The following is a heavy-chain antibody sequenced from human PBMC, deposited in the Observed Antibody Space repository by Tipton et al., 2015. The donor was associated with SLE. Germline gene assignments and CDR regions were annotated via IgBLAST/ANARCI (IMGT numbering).Heavy chain of an antibody. J-gene: IGHJ2*01. Sequence: QLVQSGPEVKKPGASVNVSCKASGYTFTSYDINWVRQATGQGLEWMGWMNPNSGNTGYAQKFQGRVTMTRNTSISTAYMELSSLRSEDTAVYYCARSQKPTVVSRFRYFDLWRRGPLVTVSS. CDR3: ARSQKPTVVSRFRYFDL. D-gene: IGHD4-23*01. CDR2: MNPNSGNT. V-gene: IGHV1-8*01. CDR1: GYTFTSYD.